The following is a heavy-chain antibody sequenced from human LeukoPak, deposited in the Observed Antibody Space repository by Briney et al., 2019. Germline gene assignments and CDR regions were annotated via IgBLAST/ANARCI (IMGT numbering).Heavy chain of an antibody. Sequence: GASVKVSCKASGYTFTGYYMHWVRQAPGRGLEWMGWINPNSGGTNYAQKFQGRVTMTRDTSISTAYMELSRLRSDDTAVYYCARDCTNMVLVPDDAFDIWGQGTMVTVSS. CDR2: INPNSGGT. D-gene: IGHD2-8*01. CDR3: ARDCTNMVLVPDDAFDI. J-gene: IGHJ3*02. V-gene: IGHV1-2*02. CDR1: GYTFTGYY.